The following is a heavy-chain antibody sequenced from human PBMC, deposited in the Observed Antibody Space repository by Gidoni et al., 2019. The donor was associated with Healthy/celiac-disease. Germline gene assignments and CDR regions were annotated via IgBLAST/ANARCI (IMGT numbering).Heavy chain of an antibody. CDR1: GGTFSSYA. J-gene: IGHJ5*02. Sequence: QVQLVQSGAEVKKPGSSVKVSCKASGGTFSSYAISWVRQAPGQGLEWMGGIIPIFGTANYAQKFQGRVTITADESTSTAYMELSSLRSEDTAVYYCARFNYYGSGSYYNRFDPWGQGTLVTVSS. D-gene: IGHD3-10*01. V-gene: IGHV1-69*01. CDR3: ARFNYYGSGSYYNRFDP. CDR2: IIPIFGTA.